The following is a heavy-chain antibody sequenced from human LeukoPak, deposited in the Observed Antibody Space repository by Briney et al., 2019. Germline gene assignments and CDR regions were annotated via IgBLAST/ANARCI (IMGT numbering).Heavy chain of an antibody. V-gene: IGHV4-34*01. Sequence: SETLSPTCAVYGGSFSGYYWSWIRQPPGKGLEWIGEINHSGSTNYNPSLKSRVTISVDTSKNQFSLKLSSVTAADTAVYYCARSVDTTMVMPFDYWGQGTLVTVSS. D-gene: IGHD5-18*01. CDR1: GGSFSGYY. CDR3: ARSVDTTMVMPFDY. CDR2: INHSGST. J-gene: IGHJ4*02.